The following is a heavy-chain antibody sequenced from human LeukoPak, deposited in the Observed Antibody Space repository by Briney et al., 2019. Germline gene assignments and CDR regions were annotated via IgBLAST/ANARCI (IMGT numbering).Heavy chain of an antibody. Sequence: PGGSLRLSCAASGFTFSSYEMDWVRQAPGKGLEWVSSISSSSSYIYYADSVKGRFTISRDNAKNSLYLQMNSLRAEDTAVYYCARDRKISHHYYDSSGYPDYWGQGTLVTVSS. CDR1: GFTFSSYE. V-gene: IGHV3-21*01. J-gene: IGHJ4*02. CDR3: ARDRKISHHYYDSSGYPDY. D-gene: IGHD3-22*01. CDR2: ISSSSSYI.